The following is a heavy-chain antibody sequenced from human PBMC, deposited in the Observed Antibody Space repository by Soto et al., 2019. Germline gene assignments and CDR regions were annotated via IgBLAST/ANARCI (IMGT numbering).Heavy chain of an antibody. J-gene: IGHJ3*02. V-gene: IGHV3-23*01. CDR1: GFTFSSYA. Sequence: GGSLRLSCAASGFTFSSYAMSWVRQAPGKGLEWVSAISGSGGSTYYADSVKGRFTISRDNSKNTLFLQMNSLRAEDTAVYYCAKKDCSSTSCYKNHYDFWSWDAFDIWGQGTMVTVSS. D-gene: IGHD2-2*02. CDR3: AKKDCSSTSCYKNHYDFWSWDAFDI. CDR2: ISGSGGST.